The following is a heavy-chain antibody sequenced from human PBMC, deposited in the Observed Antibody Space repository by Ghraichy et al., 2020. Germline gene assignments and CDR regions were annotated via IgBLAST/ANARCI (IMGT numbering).Heavy chain of an antibody. CDR2: VIPIFGTT. V-gene: IGHV1-69*13. D-gene: IGHD4-11*01. CDR1: GGTFSSYG. CDR3: ASAAMTTLNYFFDF. J-gene: IGHJ4*02. Sequence: SVKVSCKASGGTFSSYGVSWVRQAPGQGLEWMGWVIPIFGTTNYAQKFQGRVTITADESTGTAYMELSNLTSDDTAVYYCASAAMTTLNYFFDFWGQGTLVTVSS.